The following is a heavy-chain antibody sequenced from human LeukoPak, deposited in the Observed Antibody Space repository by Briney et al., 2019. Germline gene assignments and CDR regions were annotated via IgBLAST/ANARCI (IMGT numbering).Heavy chain of an antibody. CDR1: GGSISSYY. CDR2: IYYSGST. D-gene: IGHD1-1*01. J-gene: IGHJ5*02. CDR3: ARLRSQSERWFDP. V-gene: IGHV4-59*08. Sequence: SETLSLTCTVSGGSISSYYWSWIRQPPGQGLERIGYIYYSGSTNYNPSLKSRVTISVDPSKNQFSLKLSSVTAADTAVYYCARLRSQSERWFDPWDQGTLVTVSS.